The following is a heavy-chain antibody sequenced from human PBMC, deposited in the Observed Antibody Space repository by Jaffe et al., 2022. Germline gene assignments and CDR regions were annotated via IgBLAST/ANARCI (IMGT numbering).Heavy chain of an antibody. V-gene: IGHV3-13*01. CDR2: IDNVFDT. J-gene: IGHJ4*02. Sequence: EVHLVESGGGLVQPGGSLRLSCAGSGFTFRNYAMHWVRQVAGKGLEWVSAIDNVFDTYYSDSVKGRFTISRENARNSFYLQMNSLRAGDTGVYYCATGDDATVRAKAPLEFCGQGTLVTVSS. D-gene: IGHD4-4*01. CDR1: GFTFRNYA. CDR3: ATGDDATVRAKAPLEF.